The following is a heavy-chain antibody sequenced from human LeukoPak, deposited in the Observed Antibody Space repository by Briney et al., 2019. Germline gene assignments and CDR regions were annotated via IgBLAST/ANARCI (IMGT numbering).Heavy chain of an antibody. D-gene: IGHD3-22*01. CDR2: IHYSGST. Sequence: SETLSLTCTVSGGSISSGSYYWGWIREPPGKGREWIGSIHYSGSTFYNPSLKSRVTISVDKSKNQFSMKLSSVTAADTAVFYCARHVRYGSSGYQGDYWGQGTLVTVSS. CDR1: GGSISSGSYY. V-gene: IGHV4-39*01. J-gene: IGHJ4*02. CDR3: ARHVRYGSSGYQGDY.